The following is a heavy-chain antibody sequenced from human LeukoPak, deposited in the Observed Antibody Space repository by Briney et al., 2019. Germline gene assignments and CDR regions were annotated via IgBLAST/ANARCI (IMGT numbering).Heavy chain of an antibody. D-gene: IGHD6-13*01. V-gene: IGHV3-7*01. CDR1: GFTFSSYW. CDR2: IKQDGSEK. CDR3: ARPRIYSSSWRHEEVYFDY. J-gene: IGHJ4*02. Sequence: PGGSLRLSCAASGFTFSSYWMSWVRQAPGKGLEWVANIKQDGSEKYYVDSVKGRFTISRDNAKNSLYLQMNSLRAEDTAVYYCARPRIYSSSWRHEEVYFDYWGQGTLVTVSS.